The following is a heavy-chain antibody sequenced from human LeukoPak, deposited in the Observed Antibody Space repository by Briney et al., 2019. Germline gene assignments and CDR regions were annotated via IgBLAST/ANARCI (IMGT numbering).Heavy chain of an antibody. V-gene: IGHV4-59*01. CDR2: IYYSGST. Sequence: SETLSLTCTVSGGSISSYYWSWIRQPPGKGLVWIEYIYYSGSTNYNPSLKSRVTISVDTSKNQFSLKLSSVTAADTAVYYCARGPLYYYDSSGYSPIDYWGQGTLVTVSS. CDR3: ARGPLYYYDSSGYSPIDY. D-gene: IGHD3-22*01. CDR1: GGSISSYY. J-gene: IGHJ4*02.